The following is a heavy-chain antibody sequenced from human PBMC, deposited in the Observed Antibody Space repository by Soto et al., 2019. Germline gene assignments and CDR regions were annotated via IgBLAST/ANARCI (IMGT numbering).Heavy chain of an antibody. D-gene: IGHD6-19*01. J-gene: IGHJ6*02. Sequence: QVQLVESGGGVVQPGRSLRLSCAASGFTFSSYGMHWVRQAPGKGLEWVALISYDGSNEDYADSVKGRFTISRDNSKKTLELEMNRPRPEDTAVYYCAKDLEWLVLRYAINVWGQRTTVTVSS. V-gene: IGHV3-30*18. CDR2: ISYDGSNE. CDR3: AKDLEWLVLRYAINV. CDR1: GFTFSSYG.